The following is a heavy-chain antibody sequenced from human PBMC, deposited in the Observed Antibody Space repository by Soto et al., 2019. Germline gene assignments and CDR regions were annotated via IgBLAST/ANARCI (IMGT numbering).Heavy chain of an antibody. V-gene: IGHV1-18*01. J-gene: IGHJ4*02. CDR1: GYTFTSYG. CDR2: ISAYNGNT. CDR3: AREGGIAAAGMDSGFDY. Sequence: QVQLVQSGAEVKKPGASVKVSCKASGYTFTSYGISWVRQAPGQGLEWMGWISAYNGNTNYAQKPQGRVTMTPDTSTSRAYMELRRLRSDDTAVYYCAREGGIAAAGMDSGFDYWGQGTLVTVSS. D-gene: IGHD6-13*01.